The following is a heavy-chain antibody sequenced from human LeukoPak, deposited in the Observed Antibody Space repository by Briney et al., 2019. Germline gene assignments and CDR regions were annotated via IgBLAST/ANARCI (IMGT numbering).Heavy chain of an antibody. CDR2: IYSGGST. J-gene: IGHJ4*02. V-gene: IGHV3-53*01. D-gene: IGHD3-22*01. Sequence: GGSLRLSCAASGFTVSSNYMSWVRQAPGKGLEWVSVIYSGGSTYYADSVKGRFTISRDNSKNTLYLQMNSLRAEDTAVYYCASRSSSYDSSGYGYWGQGTLVTVSS. CDR1: GFTVSSNY. CDR3: ASRSSSYDSSGYGY.